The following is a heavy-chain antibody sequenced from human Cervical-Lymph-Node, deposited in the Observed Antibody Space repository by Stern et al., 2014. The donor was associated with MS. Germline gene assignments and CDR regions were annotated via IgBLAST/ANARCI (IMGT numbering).Heavy chain of an antibody. V-gene: IGHV1-69*01. D-gene: IGHD3-10*01. CDR1: GGTSNSHG. CDR3: ARRGSARRGGGWLDP. CDR2: IIPVLSTI. Sequence: VQLVESGAEVKKPGSSVKVSCKASGGTSNSHGISWVRQAPGQGLEWMGGIIPVLSTIDYAQKCQGRVTITADESTSTTYMELSSLRSEDTAVYYCARRGSARRGGGWLDPWGQGTLVTVSS. J-gene: IGHJ5*02.